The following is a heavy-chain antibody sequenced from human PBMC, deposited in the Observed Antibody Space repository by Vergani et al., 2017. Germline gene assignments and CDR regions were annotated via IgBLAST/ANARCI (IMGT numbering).Heavy chain of an antibody. V-gene: IGHV3-9*01. CDR1: GFTFDDYA. CDR3: VSGRGLCAGGRCYTEAWDY. D-gene: IGHD2-2*02. CDR2: ISWNSGSI. J-gene: IGHJ4*02. Sequence: EVQLLQSGGGVIQPGRSLRLSCAASGFTFDDYAMHWVRHAPGKGLEWGSGISWNSGSIGYADSVKGRFTISRDIAKNTLYLQVRSLRLEDTGVYHCVSGRGLCAGGRCYTEAWDYWGQGTPVTVSS.